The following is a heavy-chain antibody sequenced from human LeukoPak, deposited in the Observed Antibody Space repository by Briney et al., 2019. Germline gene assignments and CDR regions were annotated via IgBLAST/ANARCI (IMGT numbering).Heavy chain of an antibody. CDR1: GYTFTDYY. J-gene: IGHJ5*02. V-gene: IGHV1-2*04. D-gene: IGHD2-15*01. CDR3: ARESGGYCSGGSCWRYWFDP. Sequence: ASVKVSCKASGYTFTDYYMHWVRQAPGQGLEWMGWINPNSGGTNYAQKFQGWVTMTRDTSISTAYMELSRLRSDDTAVYYCARESGGYCSGGSCWRYWFDPWGQGTLVTVSS. CDR2: INPNSGGT.